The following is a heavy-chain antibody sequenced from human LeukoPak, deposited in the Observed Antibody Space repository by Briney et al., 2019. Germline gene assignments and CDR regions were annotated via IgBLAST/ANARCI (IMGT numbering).Heavy chain of an antibody. CDR3: AREVPFYYYGMDV. CDR1: GFTFSSYS. J-gene: IGHJ6*02. Sequence: PGGSLRLSCAASGFTFSSYSMNWVRQAPGKGLEWVSSISSSSNYIYYADSVKGRFTISRDNAKNSLYLQMNSLRAEDTAVYYCAREVPFYYYGMDVWGQGTTVTVSS. D-gene: IGHD3-10*01. V-gene: IGHV3-21*01. CDR2: ISSSSNYI.